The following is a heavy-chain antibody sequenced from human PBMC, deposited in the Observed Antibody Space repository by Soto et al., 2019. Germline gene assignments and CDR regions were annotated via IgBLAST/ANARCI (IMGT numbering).Heavy chain of an antibody. V-gene: IGHV3-33*01. CDR3: ARERGRGFLDY. J-gene: IGHJ4*02. D-gene: IGHD5-12*01. Sequence: QVQLVESGGGVVQPGRSLRLSCAASGFTFSSYGMHWVRQAPGKGLEWVAVIWYDGSNKYYADSVKGRFTISRDNPKNTLYLQMNSLRAEDTAVYYCARERGRGFLDYWGQGTLVTVSS. CDR1: GFTFSSYG. CDR2: IWYDGSNK.